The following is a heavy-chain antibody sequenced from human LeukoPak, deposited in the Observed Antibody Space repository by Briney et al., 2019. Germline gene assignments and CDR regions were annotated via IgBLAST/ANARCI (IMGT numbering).Heavy chain of an antibody. CDR2: IYSSGTT. V-gene: IGHV4-34*11. J-gene: IGHJ4*02. CDR3: TRGASMTTVTT. D-gene: IGHD4-17*01. Sequence: SETLSLTCAVYGGSFSGYYWSWVRQPPGKGLEWIGYIYSSGTTKYNPSLESRVTISMDTSKNQFSLELASVTDADTAVYFCTRGASMTTVTTWGQGALVTVSS. CDR1: GGSFSGYY.